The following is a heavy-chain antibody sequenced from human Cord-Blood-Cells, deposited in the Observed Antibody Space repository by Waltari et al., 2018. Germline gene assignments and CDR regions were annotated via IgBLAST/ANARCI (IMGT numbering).Heavy chain of an antibody. CDR3: ASPWSVAADAFDI. D-gene: IGHD2-15*01. CDR2: IYYSGST. J-gene: IGHJ3*02. Sequence: QVQLQESGPGLVKPSQTLSLTCTVSGGSISRGGYYWSWIRQHPGKGLEWIGYIYYSGSTYYNPSLKSRVTISVDTSKNQFSLKLSSVTAADTAVYYCASPWSVAADAFDIWDQGTMVTVSS. V-gene: IGHV4-31*03. CDR1: GGSISRGGYY.